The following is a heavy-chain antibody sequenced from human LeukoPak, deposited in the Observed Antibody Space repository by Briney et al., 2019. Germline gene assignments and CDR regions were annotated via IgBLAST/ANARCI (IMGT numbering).Heavy chain of an antibody. Sequence: PGGSLRLSCAASGLTFSSYAMSWVRQAPGKGLEWVSVISGSGGSISYADSVKGRFTISRDNSKNTLYLQMNSLRAEDTAVYYCAKDRDCSSATCYVFWFDPWGQGTLVTVSS. V-gene: IGHV3-23*01. D-gene: IGHD2-2*01. J-gene: IGHJ5*02. CDR2: ISGSGGSI. CDR3: AKDRDCSSATCYVFWFDP. CDR1: GLTFSSYA.